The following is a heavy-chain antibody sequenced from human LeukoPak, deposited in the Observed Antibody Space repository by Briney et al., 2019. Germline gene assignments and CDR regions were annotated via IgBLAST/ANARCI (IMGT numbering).Heavy chain of an antibody. V-gene: IGHV3-66*01. J-gene: IGHJ4*02. Sequence: GGTLRLSCAVSGLTVSSSFMSWVRQAPGKGLEWVSDIYSDALGGITNYADSVKGRFTISRDNSKNTLYLQMNSLRAEDTAVYYCARDIYETTVTNDWGQGTLVTVSS. CDR3: ARDIYETTVTND. CDR2: IYSDALGGIT. CDR1: GLTVSSSF. D-gene: IGHD4-17*01.